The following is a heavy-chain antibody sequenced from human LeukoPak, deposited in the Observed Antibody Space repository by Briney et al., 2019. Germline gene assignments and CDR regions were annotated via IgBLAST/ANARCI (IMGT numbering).Heavy chain of an antibody. J-gene: IGHJ4*02. V-gene: IGHV3-30-3*01. CDR1: GFSFSNSA. D-gene: IGHD2-2*01. Sequence: GSRTLSCAASGFSFSNSAMHWVSQAPGKGLEWVAVISFDGTNKYYADSVKGRFTISRDNSNNTLYVQMSSLRGDDTGVYYCASGSSVDCSRTSCPPTDYWGQGPVITVTS. CDR2: ISFDGTNK. CDR3: ASGSSVDCSRTSCPPTDY.